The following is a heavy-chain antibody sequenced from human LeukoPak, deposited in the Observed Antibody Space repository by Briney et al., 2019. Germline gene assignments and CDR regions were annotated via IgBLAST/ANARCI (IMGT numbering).Heavy chain of an antibody. J-gene: IGHJ4*02. Sequence: ASVKVSCKASGYTFTGYYMHWVRQAPGQGLEWMGWINPNSGGTNYAQKFHGRVTMTRDTSISTAYMELSRLRSDDTAVYYCATHGSGSYGSAYFDYWGQGTLVTVSS. CDR3: ATHGSGSYGSAYFDY. V-gene: IGHV1-2*02. CDR2: INPNSGGT. D-gene: IGHD3-10*01. CDR1: GYTFTGYY.